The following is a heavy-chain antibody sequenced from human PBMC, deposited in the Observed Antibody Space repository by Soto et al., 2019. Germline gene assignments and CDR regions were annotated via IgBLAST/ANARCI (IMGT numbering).Heavy chain of an antibody. D-gene: IGHD3-3*01. CDR1: GFTFSSYA. CDR3: VKGISDGYDGLDY. V-gene: IGHV3-23*01. Sequence: DVQLLESGGDLVQPGESLRLSCVASGFTFSSYAMNWVRQAPGMGLEWVSTISGSGGSIYYADSVKGRFAISRDNSKNTLFRQMGRLRVEYTAIYYCVKGISDGYDGLDYWGQGTMVTVSS. J-gene: IGHJ4*02. CDR2: ISGSGGSI.